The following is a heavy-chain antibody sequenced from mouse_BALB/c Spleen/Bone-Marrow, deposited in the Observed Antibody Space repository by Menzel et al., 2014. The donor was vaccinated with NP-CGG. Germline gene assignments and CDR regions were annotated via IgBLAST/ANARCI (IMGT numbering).Heavy chain of an antibody. CDR2: ITSGGGST. CDR1: GFTFSSYT. J-gene: IGHJ4*01. CDR3: ARHVGNPYAMDY. D-gene: IGHD3-1*01. Sequence: EVKLEESGGGLVQPGGSLKLSCAASGFTFSSYTMSWVRQTPEKRLEWVAYITSGGGSTYYPDTLKGRFTISRDNAKNTLYLQMSSLKSEDTAMYYCARHVGNPYAMDYWGQGTSVTVSS. V-gene: IGHV5-12-2*01.